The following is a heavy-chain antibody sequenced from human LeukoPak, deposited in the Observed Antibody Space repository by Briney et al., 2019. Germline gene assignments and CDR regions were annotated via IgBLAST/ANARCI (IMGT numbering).Heavy chain of an antibody. V-gene: IGHV1-69*13. CDR2: IIPIFGTA. CDR3: ARDSIAAAVTGY. J-gene: IGHJ4*02. D-gene: IGHD6-13*01. Sequence: ASVKVSCKASGGTFSSYAISWVRQAPGQGLEWMGGIIPIFGTANYAQKFQGRVTITADESTSTAYMELSSLRSDDTAVYYCARDSIAAAVTGYWGQGTLVTVSS. CDR1: GGTFSSYA.